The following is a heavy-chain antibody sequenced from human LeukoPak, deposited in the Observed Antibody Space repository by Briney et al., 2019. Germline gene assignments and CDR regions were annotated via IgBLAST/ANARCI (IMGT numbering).Heavy chain of an antibody. V-gene: IGHV1-2*06. CDR3: ARDYCSSTSCLFDY. D-gene: IGHD2-2*01. Sequence: ASVKVSCQASGYTFTGYHMHWVRQAPGQGLEWMGRINPNSGDTNYAQKFQGRVAMTRDTSISTAFMELTRLRSDDTAVYYCARDYCSSTSCLFDYWGQGTLVTVSS. CDR1: GYTFTGYH. J-gene: IGHJ4*02. CDR2: INPNSGDT.